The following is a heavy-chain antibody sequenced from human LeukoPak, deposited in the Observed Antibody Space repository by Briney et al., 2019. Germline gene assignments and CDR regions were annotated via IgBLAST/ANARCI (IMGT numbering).Heavy chain of an antibody. D-gene: IGHD3-10*01. Sequence: SVKVSCKASGGTFSSYAISWVRQAPGQGLEWMGGIIPIFGTANYAQKFQGRVTITTDESTSTAYMELSSLRSEDTAVYYCARERELWFGELSVDYWGQGTLVTVSS. CDR2: IIPIFGTA. CDR1: GGTFSSYA. CDR3: ARERELWFGELSVDY. J-gene: IGHJ4*02. V-gene: IGHV1-69*05.